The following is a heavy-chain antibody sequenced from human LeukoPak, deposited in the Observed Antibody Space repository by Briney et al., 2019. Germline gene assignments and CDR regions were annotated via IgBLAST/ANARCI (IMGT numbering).Heavy chain of an antibody. J-gene: IGHJ4*02. CDR1: GGFRIIYY. CDR3: ARHDNVPVIRRGFDF. D-gene: IGHD2-21*02. Sequence: SDTLSLTCTVSGGFRIIYYWRWIRRPPRKGLEWMGYIFYNGVTYYNPYLKSRVTISVDTSKNEFSLNLNSVTAADTAVYFCARHDNVPVIRRGFDFWGQGTLVTVSS. CDR2: IFYNGVT. V-gene: IGHV4-59*08.